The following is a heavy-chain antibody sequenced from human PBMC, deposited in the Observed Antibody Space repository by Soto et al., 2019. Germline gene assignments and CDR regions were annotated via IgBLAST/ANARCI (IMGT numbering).Heavy chain of an antibody. J-gene: IGHJ4*02. D-gene: IGHD1-20*01. Sequence: GESLKISCKGSGYSFTNYWIGWVRQMPGKGLEWMGIIYPGDSDTRYSPSFQGQVTISVDKSISTAYLQWRSLKASDSGMYYCARSRITGSAWTFDYWGQETLVTVSS. CDR2: IYPGDSDT. CDR3: ARSRITGSAWTFDY. V-gene: IGHV5-51*01. CDR1: GYSFTNYW.